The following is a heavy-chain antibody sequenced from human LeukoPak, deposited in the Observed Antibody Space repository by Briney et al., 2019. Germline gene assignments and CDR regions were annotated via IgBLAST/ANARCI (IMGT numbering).Heavy chain of an antibody. D-gene: IGHD3-3*01. Sequence: KPSETLSLTCAVYGGSFSGYYWSWIRQPPGKGLEWIGEINHSGSTNYNPSLKSRVTISVDTSKNQFSLKLSSATAADTAVYYCATYYYDFWSGYSARFDYWGQGTLVTVSS. CDR2: INHSGST. V-gene: IGHV4-34*01. J-gene: IGHJ4*02. CDR3: ATYYYDFWSGYSARFDY. CDR1: GGSFSGYY.